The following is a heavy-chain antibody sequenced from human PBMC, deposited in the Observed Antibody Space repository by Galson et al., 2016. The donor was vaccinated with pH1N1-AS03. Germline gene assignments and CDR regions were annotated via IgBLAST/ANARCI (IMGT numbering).Heavy chain of an antibody. CDR1: GFSFPNYA. CDR3: ARGGFPWPLDY. V-gene: IGHV3-21*01. Sequence: SLRLSCAASGFSFPNYAMNWVRQAPGKGLEWVSFISDSGSHIKSADSVKGRFTISRGNAQNSVFLQLNILRVEDTALYYCARGGFPWPLDYWGQGTLVTVSS. CDR2: ISDSGSHI. J-gene: IGHJ4*02. D-gene: IGHD3-3*01.